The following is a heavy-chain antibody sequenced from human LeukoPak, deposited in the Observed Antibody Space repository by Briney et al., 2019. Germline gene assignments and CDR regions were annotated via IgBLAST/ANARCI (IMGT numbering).Heavy chain of an antibody. CDR1: GYSFTSYW. CDR2: IYPGDSDT. J-gene: IGHJ4*02. CDR3: ARSITSAGTPNGGY. D-gene: IGHD6-13*01. V-gene: IGHV5-51*01. Sequence: SGESLKISCKGSGYSFTSYWIGWVRQMPGKGLEWMGIIYPGDSDTRYSPSFQGQVTISADKSISTAYLQWSSLKASDTGMYFCARSITSAGTPNGGYWGQGTLVTVSA.